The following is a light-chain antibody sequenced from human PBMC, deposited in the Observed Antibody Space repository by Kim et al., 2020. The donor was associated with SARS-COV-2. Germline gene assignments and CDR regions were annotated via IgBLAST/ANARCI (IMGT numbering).Light chain of an antibody. CDR3: SSYAGSSVA. V-gene: IGLV2-8*01. CDR1: SSDVGGYNY. CDR2: EVS. J-gene: IGLJ2*01. Sequence: QSALTQPPSASGSPGQSVTISCIGTSSDVGGYNYVSWYQQHPGKAPKLMIYEVSKRPSGVPDRFSGSKSGNTASLTVSGLQAEDEADYYCSSYAGSSVAFGGGTKLTVL.